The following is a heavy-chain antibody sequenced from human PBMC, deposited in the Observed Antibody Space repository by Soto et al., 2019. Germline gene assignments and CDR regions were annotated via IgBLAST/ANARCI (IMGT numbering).Heavy chain of an antibody. D-gene: IGHD1-20*01. CDR3: VRYKWNRRSDNWFDP. CDR1: GFYFSGYS. V-gene: IGHV3-48*01. Sequence: GGSLGLSCVASGFYFSGYSMNWVRQAPGKGLQWISFINSGGTDINYAESVKGRFTISRDNAKNSMYLQMNSLRVEDTAVYYCVRYKWNRRSDNWFDPWCQGILVNVS. CDR2: INSGGTDI. J-gene: IGHJ5*02.